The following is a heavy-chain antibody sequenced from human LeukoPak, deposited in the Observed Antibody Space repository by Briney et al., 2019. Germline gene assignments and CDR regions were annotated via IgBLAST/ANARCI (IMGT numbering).Heavy chain of an antibody. J-gene: IGHJ6*02. V-gene: IGHV3-48*03. CDR2: ISSSGSTI. CDR1: GFTFSSYE. CDR3: ARARPYYYYGMDV. Sequence: GGSLRLSCAASGFTFSSYEMNWVRQAPGKGLEWVSYISSSGSTIYYADPVKGRFTISRDNAKNSLYLQMNSLRAEDTAVYYCARARPYYYYGMDVWGQGTTVTVSS.